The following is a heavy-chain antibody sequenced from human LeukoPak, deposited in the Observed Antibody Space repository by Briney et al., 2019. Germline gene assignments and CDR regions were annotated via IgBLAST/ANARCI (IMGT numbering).Heavy chain of an antibody. D-gene: IGHD6-13*01. Sequence: GASVKVSCKASGYTFTSYAMHWVRQAPGQRLEWMGWINAGNGNTKYSQKFQGRVTITRDTSASTAYMDLSSLRSEDTAVYYCARGSSSRPYYFDYWGQGTLVTVSS. V-gene: IGHV1-3*01. J-gene: IGHJ4*02. CDR3: ARGSSSRPYYFDY. CDR2: INAGNGNT. CDR1: GYTFTSYA.